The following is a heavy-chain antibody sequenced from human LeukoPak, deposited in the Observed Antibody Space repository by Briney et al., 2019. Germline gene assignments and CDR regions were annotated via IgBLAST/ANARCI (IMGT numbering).Heavy chain of an antibody. J-gene: IGHJ4*02. Sequence: GGSLRLSCAASGFTVSSNYMNWVRQGPGKGLEWVSVISSGGSTYYADSVTGRFTISRDNSKNTLYLQINSLRVEDTAVYYCAKPLARFDYWGQGTLVTVSS. D-gene: IGHD5-12*01. V-gene: IGHV3-53*01. CDR2: ISSGGST. CDR1: GFTVSSNY. CDR3: AKPLARFDY.